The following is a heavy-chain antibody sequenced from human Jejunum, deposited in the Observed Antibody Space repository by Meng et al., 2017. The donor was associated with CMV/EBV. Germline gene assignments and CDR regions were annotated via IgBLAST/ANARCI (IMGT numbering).Heavy chain of an antibody. CDR1: CGSFSCTSSP. D-gene: IGHD4-11*01. V-gene: IGHV4-39*07. CDR2: ISYPGST. CDR3: VRVDTMTTFLLDS. J-gene: IGHJ4*02. Sequence: SCGSFSCTSSPLGWVRQSPGKGLEWLGSISYPGSTYYNPSLERRLTISVARSTTQFSLRLTTAPAADAAVYYCVRVDTMTTFLLDSWGPGTLVTVSS.